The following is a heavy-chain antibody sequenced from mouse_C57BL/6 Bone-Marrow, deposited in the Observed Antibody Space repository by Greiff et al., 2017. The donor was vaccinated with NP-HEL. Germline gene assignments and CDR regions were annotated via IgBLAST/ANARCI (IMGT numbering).Heavy chain of an antibody. CDR3: ARSPYYYGSRGY. CDR2: INPSNGGT. CDR1: GYTFTSYW. J-gene: IGHJ2*01. D-gene: IGHD1-1*01. Sequence: QVQLKQPGTELVKPGASVKLSCKASGYTFTSYWMHWVKQRPGPGLEWIGNINPSNGGTNYNEKFKSKATLTVDKSSSTAYKQLSSLTSEDSAVYYCARSPYYYGSRGYWGQGTTLTVSS. V-gene: IGHV1-53*01.